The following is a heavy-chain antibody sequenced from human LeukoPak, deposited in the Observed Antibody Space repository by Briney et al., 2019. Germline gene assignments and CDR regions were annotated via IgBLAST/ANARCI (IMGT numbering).Heavy chain of an antibody. Sequence: GGSLRLSCAASGFTFSSYAMSWVRQAPGKGLEWVSAISGSGGSTYYADSVKGRFTISRDNSKNTLYLQMNSLRAEDTAVYYCAKTPSITMIVLYFDYWGQGTLVTVSS. CDR3: AKTPSITMIVLYFDY. V-gene: IGHV3-23*01. J-gene: IGHJ4*02. D-gene: IGHD3-22*01. CDR1: GFTFSSYA. CDR2: ISGSGGST.